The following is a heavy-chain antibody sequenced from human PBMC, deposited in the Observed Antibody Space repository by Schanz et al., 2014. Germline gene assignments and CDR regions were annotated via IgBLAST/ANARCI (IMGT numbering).Heavy chain of an antibody. J-gene: IGHJ3*02. CDR3: AKGRFGELSALDI. V-gene: IGHV3-33*06. Sequence: QVQLVDSGGGLVKPGKSLRLSCATSGFIFRSFGIHWVRQAPGKGLEWVAVIWSDGTNEYYADSVKGRFTISRDNSKNTLYLQMNSLRAEDTAVYYCAKGRFGELSALDIWGQGTMVTVSS. CDR2: IWSDGTNE. CDR1: GFIFRSFG. D-gene: IGHD3-10*01.